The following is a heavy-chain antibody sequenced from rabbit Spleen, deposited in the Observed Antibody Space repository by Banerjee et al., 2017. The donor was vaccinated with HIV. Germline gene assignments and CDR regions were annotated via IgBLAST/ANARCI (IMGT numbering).Heavy chain of an antibody. CDR3: ARAGYAGYGYANFRDYYGMDL. D-gene: IGHD6-1*01. J-gene: IGHJ6*01. V-gene: IGHV1S7*01. CDR2: IYPITETT. CDR1: GFTISGYW. Sequence: QLEESGGRLVQPGGSLTLSCKAFGFTISGYWMNWVRQAPGKGLEWIGVIYPITETTYYANWVNGRFTISSDNAQNTVDLQMNSLTAADTATYFCARAGYAGYGYANFRDYYGMDLWGQGTLVTVS.